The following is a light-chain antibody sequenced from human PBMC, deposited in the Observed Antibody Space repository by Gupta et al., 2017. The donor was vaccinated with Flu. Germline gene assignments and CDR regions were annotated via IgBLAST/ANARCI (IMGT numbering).Light chain of an antibody. Sequence: DIVMTQSPDSLAVSLGERATSNCKSSQTILYSSNNKNYLAWYQQKPGQPPKLLIYWASTRESGVPDRFSGRGSGSDFTLTISSLQAEDVAVYYCQQYYGSPYSFGQGTKLEIK. CDR1: QTILYSSNNKNY. CDR2: WAS. V-gene: IGKV4-1*01. J-gene: IGKJ2*03. CDR3: QQYYGSPYS.